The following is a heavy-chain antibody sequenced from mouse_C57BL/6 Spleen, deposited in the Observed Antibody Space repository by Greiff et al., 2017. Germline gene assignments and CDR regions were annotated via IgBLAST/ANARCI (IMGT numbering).Heavy chain of an antibody. CDR1: GYTFTSYW. J-gene: IGHJ1*03. CDR2: IDPSDSYT. D-gene: IGHD2-3*01. Sequence: VQLQQPGAELVRPGTSVKLSCKASGYTFTSYWMHWVKQRPGQGLEWIGVIDPSDSYTNYNQKFKGKATLTVDTSSSTAYMQLSSLTSEDSAVYYCARRYDGYYWYFDVWGTGTTVTVSS. V-gene: IGHV1-59*01. CDR3: ARRYDGYYWYFDV.